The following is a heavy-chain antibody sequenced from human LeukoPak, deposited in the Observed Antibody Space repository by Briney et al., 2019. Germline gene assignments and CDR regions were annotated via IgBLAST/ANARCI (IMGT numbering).Heavy chain of an antibody. CDR3: ARDSLLARGFDY. V-gene: IGHV4-39*07. Sequence: SETLSLTCTVSGDSISGSRYYWGWIRQPPGKGLEWIGSIYYSGSTYFKPSLKSRVTISVDTSKNQFSLKLSSVTAADTAVYYCARDSLLARGFDYWGQGTLVTISS. CDR1: GDSISGSRYY. CDR2: IYYSGST. J-gene: IGHJ4*02. D-gene: IGHD6-6*01.